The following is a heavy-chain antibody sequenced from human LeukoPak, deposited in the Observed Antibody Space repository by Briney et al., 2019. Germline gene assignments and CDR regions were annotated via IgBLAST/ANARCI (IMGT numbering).Heavy chain of an antibody. CDR3: ARDSSGYH. CDR1: GFTFSTYW. D-gene: IGHD3-22*01. J-gene: IGHJ5*02. Sequence: PGGSLRLSCSASGFTFSTYWMSWVRQAPGEGLEWVANIKEDGSEKYYGDSVKGRFTISRDNAKNSLYLQMNSLRAEDTAVYYCARDSSGYHWGQGTLVTVSS. CDR2: IKEDGSEK. V-gene: IGHV3-7*01.